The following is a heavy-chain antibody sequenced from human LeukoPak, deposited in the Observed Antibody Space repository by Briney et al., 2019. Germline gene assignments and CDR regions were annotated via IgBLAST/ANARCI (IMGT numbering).Heavy chain of an antibody. CDR1: GFTFSSCA. D-gene: IGHD1-1*01. CDR3: ARHERGAENLDY. V-gene: IGHV4-59*08. Sequence: GSLRLSCAASGFTFSSCAMSWIRQPPGKGLECIGYVSYSGRTNHNPSLKSRVTISADTSKNQFSLKLTSVTAADTAVYYCARHERGAENLDYWGQGTLVTVSS. CDR2: VSYSGRT. J-gene: IGHJ4*02.